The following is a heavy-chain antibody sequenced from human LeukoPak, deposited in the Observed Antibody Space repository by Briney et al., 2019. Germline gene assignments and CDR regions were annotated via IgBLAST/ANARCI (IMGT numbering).Heavy chain of an antibody. J-gene: IGHJ5*02. CDR3: AKVTACSGDSCGSA. CDR1: GFTVSSTY. CDR2: IYSGGNI. Sequence: GGSLRLSCAASGFTVSSTYMSWVRQAPGKGLEWVSVIYSGGNIYYIESVKGRFTISRDTSKNTLYLQMNSLRAEDTAVYYCAKVTACSGDSCGSAWGQGTLVTVSS. D-gene: IGHD2-15*01. V-gene: IGHV3-53*01.